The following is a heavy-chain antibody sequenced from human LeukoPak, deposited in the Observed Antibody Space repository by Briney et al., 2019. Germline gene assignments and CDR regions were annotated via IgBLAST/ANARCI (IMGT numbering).Heavy chain of an antibody. CDR1: GYTFTSYD. Sequence: ASVKVSCKASGYTFTSYDINWVRQATGQGLEWMGWMNPNSGNTGYAQKFQGRVTITRNTSISTAYMELSSLRSEDTAVYYCARGDREYQLLSTWFDPWGQGTLVTVSS. D-gene: IGHD2-2*01. J-gene: IGHJ5*02. V-gene: IGHV1-8*03. CDR3: ARGDREYQLLSTWFDP. CDR2: MNPNSGNT.